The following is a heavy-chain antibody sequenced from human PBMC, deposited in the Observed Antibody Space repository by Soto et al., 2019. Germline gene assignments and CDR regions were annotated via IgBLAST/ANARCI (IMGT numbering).Heavy chain of an antibody. CDR3: ATKDDHKDDQPYYYGMDV. V-gene: IGHV1-18*01. J-gene: IGHJ6*02. Sequence: QVQLLQSGGEVKTPGASVKVSCKALGYTSSSYGINWERQAPGQGLEWMGWISVFNGDTKYAQKFQGRVAITKDPGTSTAHMELRSLRSDDAAVYFCATKDDHKDDQPYYYGMDVWGQGTTVAVSS. CDR1: GYTSSSYG. D-gene: IGHD3-16*01. CDR2: ISVFNGDT.